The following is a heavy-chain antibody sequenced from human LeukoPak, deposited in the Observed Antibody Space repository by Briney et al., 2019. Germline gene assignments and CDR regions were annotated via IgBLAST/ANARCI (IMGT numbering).Heavy chain of an antibody. CDR2: ISGSGGST. V-gene: IGHV3-23*01. J-gene: IGHJ4*02. D-gene: IGHD6-19*01. CDR1: GFTFSSYA. Sequence: GGSLRLSCAASGFTFSSYAMSWVRQAPGKGLEWVSAISGSGGSTYYADSVKDRFTISRDNSKNTLYLQMNSLRAEDTAVYYCAKRIAVAGRAAGEYFDYWGQGTLVTVSS. CDR3: AKRIAVAGRAAGEYFDY.